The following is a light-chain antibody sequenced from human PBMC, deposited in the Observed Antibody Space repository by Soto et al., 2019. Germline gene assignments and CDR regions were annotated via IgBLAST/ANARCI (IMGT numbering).Light chain of an antibody. J-gene: IGKJ5*01. CDR2: DSS. V-gene: IGKV3-20*01. CDR3: QQYGSSPPIT. CDR1: QNVDKF. Sequence: EIVLTQSPATLSLSPGETATLSCRASQNVDKFLAWYQQRPGRPPRLLIFDSSNRATGVPVRFSGSGSGTDFTLTISRLEPEDFAVYYCQQYGSSPPITFGQGTRLEIK.